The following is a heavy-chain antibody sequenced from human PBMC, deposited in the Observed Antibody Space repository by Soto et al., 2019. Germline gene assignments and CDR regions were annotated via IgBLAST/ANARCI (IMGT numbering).Heavy chain of an antibody. Sequence: ASVKVSCKASGGTFSRYTISWVRQAPGQGLEWMGEIIPISGTTNYAQKFQGRVTITADESTSTAYMELISLRSEDTAVYYCAREFLEWPMDVWGQGTTVTVSS. CDR2: IIPISGTT. J-gene: IGHJ6*02. D-gene: IGHD3-3*01. CDR1: GGTFSRYT. V-gene: IGHV1-69*13. CDR3: AREFLEWPMDV.